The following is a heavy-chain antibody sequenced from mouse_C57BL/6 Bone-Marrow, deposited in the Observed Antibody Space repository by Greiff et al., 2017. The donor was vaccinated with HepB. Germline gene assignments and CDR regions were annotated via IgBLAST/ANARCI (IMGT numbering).Heavy chain of an antibody. CDR2: IDPENGDT. CDR1: GFNIKDDY. V-gene: IGHV14-4*01. J-gene: IGHJ2*01. Sequence: EVQLQQSGAELVRPGASVKLSCTASGFNIKDDYMHWVKQRPEQGLEWIGWIDPENGDTEYASKFQGKATITAYTSSKTAYLQRSSLTSEDTAVYYCTSLDYYGSSYDYWGQGTTLTVSS. CDR3: TSLDYYGSSYDY. D-gene: IGHD1-1*01.